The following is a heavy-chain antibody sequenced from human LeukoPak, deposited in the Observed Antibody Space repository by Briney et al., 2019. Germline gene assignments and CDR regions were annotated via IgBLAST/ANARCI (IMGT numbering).Heavy chain of an antibody. D-gene: IGHD3-10*01. CDR1: GFTFSNYA. CDR2: ISFDGVYT. J-gene: IGHJ4*02. CDR3: ARDSTYHYHSGSSGPHYFDS. Sequence: GGSLRLSCAVSGFTFSNYAMHWVRQAPGKGLEWVALISFDGVYTYYADSVKGRFAISRDNSENTLYLQLNSLRPEDTAVYYCARDSTYHYHSGSSGPHYFDSWGQGTLVTVSS. V-gene: IGHV3-30*01.